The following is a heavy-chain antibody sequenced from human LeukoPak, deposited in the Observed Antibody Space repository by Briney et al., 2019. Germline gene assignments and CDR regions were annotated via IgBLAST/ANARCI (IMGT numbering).Heavy chain of an antibody. D-gene: IGHD4-17*01. Sequence: PSETLSLTRAVYGGSFSGYYWSWIRQPPGKGLEWIGEINHSGSTNYNPSLKSRVTISVDTSKNQFSLKLSSVTAADTAVYYCAREATTGLDYWGQGTLVTVSS. J-gene: IGHJ4*02. CDR1: GGSFSGYY. V-gene: IGHV4-34*01. CDR3: AREATTGLDY. CDR2: INHSGST.